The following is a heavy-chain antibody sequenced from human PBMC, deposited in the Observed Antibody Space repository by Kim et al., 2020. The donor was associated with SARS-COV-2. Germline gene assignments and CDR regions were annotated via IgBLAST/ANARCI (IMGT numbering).Heavy chain of an antibody. CDR2: IYYSGST. CDR3: ARITSVEMATTLPRLGVWFDP. D-gene: IGHD3-16*01. Sequence: SETLSLTCTVSGGSISSYYWSWIRQPPGKGLEWIGYIYYSGSTNYNPSLKSRVTISVDTSKNQFSLKLSSVTAADTAVYYCARITSVEMATTLPRLGVWFDPWGQGTLVTVSS. V-gene: IGHV4-59*08. CDR1: GGSISSYY. J-gene: IGHJ5*02.